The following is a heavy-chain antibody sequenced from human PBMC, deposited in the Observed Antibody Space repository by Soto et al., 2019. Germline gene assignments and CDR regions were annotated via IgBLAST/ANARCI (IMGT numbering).Heavy chain of an antibody. CDR2: MSSNEGST. CDR3: FFQAEDGIGDVRSVSAFLLNRSSDL. D-gene: IGHD3-10*02. V-gene: IGHV3-64D*08. J-gene: IGHJ2*01. Sequence: KEMEYVSAMSSNEGSTYYADSVKGRFTISRDNSKNTLYLQMSSLRAEDTAVFFFFFQAEDGIGDVRSVSAFLLNRSSDL.